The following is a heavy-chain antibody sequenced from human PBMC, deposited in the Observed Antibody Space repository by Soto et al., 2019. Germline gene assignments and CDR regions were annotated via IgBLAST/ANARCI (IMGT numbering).Heavy chain of an antibody. Sequence: EVQLAESGGGMVQPGGSLRLSCVASGFTFSSYDMHWVRQAPGKGLEYVSSISSNGGTTYYGNSVKGRFTISRDNSKNTLYRQMGSLRAEDMAVYYCVIRVSGNYDYWGQGTLVTVSS. CDR3: VIRVSGNYDY. V-gene: IGHV3-64*01. D-gene: IGHD1-7*01. CDR2: ISSNGGTT. CDR1: GFTFSSYD. J-gene: IGHJ4*02.